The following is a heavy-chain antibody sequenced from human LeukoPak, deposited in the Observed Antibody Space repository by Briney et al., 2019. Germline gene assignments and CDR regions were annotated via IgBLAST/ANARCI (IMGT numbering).Heavy chain of an antibody. J-gene: IGHJ5*01. Sequence: GGSLRLSCAASGFTFDDYAMHWVRQAPGKGLEWVSGISWNSGSIGYADSVKGRFTISRDNPKNSLYLQMNGLSAEDTAVYYCVRNRVVVPSGDWFDSWGRGTLVTVSS. V-gene: IGHV3-9*01. CDR3: VRNRVVVPSGDWFDS. D-gene: IGHD2-15*01. CDR1: GFTFDDYA. CDR2: ISWNSGSI.